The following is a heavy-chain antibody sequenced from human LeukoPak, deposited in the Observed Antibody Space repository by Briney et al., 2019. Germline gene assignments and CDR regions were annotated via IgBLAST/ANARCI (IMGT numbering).Heavy chain of an antibody. CDR1: GGSVSSSNYY. J-gene: IGHJ3*01. V-gene: IGHV4-61*01. Sequence: SETLSLTCTVSGGSVSSSNYYWSWIRQPPGKGLEWIGYIYYSGNTNYNPSLKSRVTISVDTSKNQFSLKLSSVTAADTAVYYCAREFANLAAFDFWGQGTMVTVSA. CDR2: IYYSGNT. CDR3: AREFANLAAFDF.